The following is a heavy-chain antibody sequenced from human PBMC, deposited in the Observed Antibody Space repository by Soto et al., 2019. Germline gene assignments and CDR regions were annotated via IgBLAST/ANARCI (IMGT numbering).Heavy chain of an antibody. D-gene: IGHD2-8*01. CDR1: GFTFRTYA. Sequence: EVQLLESGGGLVQPGGSLRLSCAASGFTFRTYAMSWVRQAPGKGLEWVSGLFGNGGGISYADSVKGRFTISRDNSNNMLYLQMRSLRVEDTAVYYCAKDRQPDGLWPFDHRGQGTLVTVSS. CDR3: AKDRQPDGLWPFDH. CDR2: LFGNGGGI. J-gene: IGHJ4*02. V-gene: IGHV3-23*01.